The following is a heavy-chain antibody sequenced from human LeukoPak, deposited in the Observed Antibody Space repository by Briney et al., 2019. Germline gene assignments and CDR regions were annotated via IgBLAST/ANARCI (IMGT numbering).Heavy chain of an antibody. CDR1: GGSISSGGYY. CDR3: ARTYYYDSSANWFDP. D-gene: IGHD3-22*01. J-gene: IGHJ5*02. Sequence: SETLSLTCTVPGGSISSGGYYCSWIRQHPGKGLEWIGYIYYSGSTYYNPSLKSRVTISVDTSKNQFSLKLSSVTAADTAVYYCARTYYYDSSANWFDPWGQGTLVTVSS. CDR2: IYYSGST. V-gene: IGHV4-31*03.